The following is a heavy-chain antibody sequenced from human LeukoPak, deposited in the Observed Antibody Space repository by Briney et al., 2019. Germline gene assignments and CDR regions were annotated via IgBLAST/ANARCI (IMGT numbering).Heavy chain of an antibody. J-gene: IGHJ4*02. CDR1: GYTFTGYY. CDR3: ARVENILTGYYVD. CDR2: INPNSGGT. V-gene: IGHV1-2*02. D-gene: IGHD3-9*01. Sequence: ASVKVSCKAPGYTFTGYYMHWVRQAPGQGLEWMGWINPNSGGTNYAQKFQGRVTMTRDTSISTAYMELSRLRSDDTAVYYCARVENILTGYYVDWGQGTLVTVSS.